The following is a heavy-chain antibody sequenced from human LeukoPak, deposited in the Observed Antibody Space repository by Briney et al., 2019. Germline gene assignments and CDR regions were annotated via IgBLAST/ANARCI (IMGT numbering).Heavy chain of an antibody. D-gene: IGHD3-10*01. CDR3: ARNAWKSSDSGRGRMDV. V-gene: IGHV3-48*01. CDR1: GFTFNAFG. J-gene: IGHJ6*02. Sequence: GGSLRLSCAASGFTFNAFGMNWVRQAPGKGLEWVSYIGTTSGAIYYADSVKARFTISRDDAKESLYLQMNSLRAEDTAVYYCARNAWKSSDSGRGRMDVWGQGTSVTVSS. CDR2: IGTTSGAI.